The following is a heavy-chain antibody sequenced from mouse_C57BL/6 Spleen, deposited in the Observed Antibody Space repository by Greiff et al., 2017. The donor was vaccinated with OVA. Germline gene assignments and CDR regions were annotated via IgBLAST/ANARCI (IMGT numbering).Heavy chain of an antibody. Sequence: VQLQQSGAELVRPGASVTLSCKASGYTFTDYEMHWVKQTPVHGLEWIGAIDPETGGTAYNQKFKGKAILTADKSSSTAYMELRSLTSEDSAVYYCTRFTGTGCAYWGQGTLVTVSA. V-gene: IGHV1-15*01. J-gene: IGHJ3*01. D-gene: IGHD1-1*01. CDR1: GYTFTDYE. CDR3: TRFTGTGCAY. CDR2: IDPETGGT.